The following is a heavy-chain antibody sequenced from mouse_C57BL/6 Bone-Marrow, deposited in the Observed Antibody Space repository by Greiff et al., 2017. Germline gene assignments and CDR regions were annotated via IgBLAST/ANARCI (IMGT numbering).Heavy chain of an antibody. CDR2: IYPGSGNT. CDR1: GYTFTDYY. V-gene: IGHV1-76*01. Sequence: QVQLQQSGAELVRPGASVKLSCKASGYTFTDYYINWVKQRPGQGLEWIARIYPGSGNTYYNEKFKGKATLTAEHSSSTAYMQLSSLTSEDSAVYFCARSTTVVEPFYWYFDVWGTGTTVTVSS. D-gene: IGHD1-1*01. J-gene: IGHJ1*03. CDR3: ARSTTVVEPFYWYFDV.